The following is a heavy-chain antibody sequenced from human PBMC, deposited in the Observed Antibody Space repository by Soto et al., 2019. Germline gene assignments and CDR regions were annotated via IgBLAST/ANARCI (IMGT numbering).Heavy chain of an antibody. Sequence: PGGSLRLSCAASGFTFSSYGMHWVRQAPGKGLEWVAVISYDGSNKYYADSVKGRFTISRDNSKNTLYLQMNSLRAEDTAVYYCAKPGFNSLLWPLIDYYYYGMDVGGQGTTVPVS. V-gene: IGHV3-30*18. CDR3: AKPGFNSLLWPLIDYYYYGMDV. CDR2: ISYDGSNK. J-gene: IGHJ6*01. CDR1: GFTFSSYG. D-gene: IGHD2-2*01.